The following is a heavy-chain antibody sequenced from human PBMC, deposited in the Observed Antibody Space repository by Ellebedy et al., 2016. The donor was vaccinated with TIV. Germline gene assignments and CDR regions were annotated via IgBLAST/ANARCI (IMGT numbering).Heavy chain of an antibody. V-gene: IGHV6-1*01. CDR2: TYYRSKWYN. CDR1: GDSVSSNSAA. J-gene: IGHJ3*02. Sequence: SQTLSLTCAISGDSVSSNSAAWNWIRQSPSRGLEWLGRTYYRSKWYNDYAVSVKSRITINPDTSKNQFSLQLNSVTPEDTAVYYCATALFPMIVVVITKASAPTDAFDIWGQGTMVTVSS. D-gene: IGHD3-22*01. CDR3: ATALFPMIVVVITKASAPTDAFDI.